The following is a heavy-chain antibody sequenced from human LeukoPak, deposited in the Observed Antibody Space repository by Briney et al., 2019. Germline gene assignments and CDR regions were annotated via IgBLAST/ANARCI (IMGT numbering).Heavy chain of an antibody. Sequence: SGTLSLTCAVSGASIGSDNWWSWGRQSPGKGLEWIGETYHGGSTNYNPSLQSRVTISLDASHNQFSLKLTSVTAADTAVYYCARDVYGSGTYYSFFDYWGQGILVTVSS. V-gene: IGHV4-4*02. CDR2: TYHGGST. CDR1: GASIGSDNW. D-gene: IGHD3-10*01. CDR3: ARDVYGSGTYYSFFDY. J-gene: IGHJ4*02.